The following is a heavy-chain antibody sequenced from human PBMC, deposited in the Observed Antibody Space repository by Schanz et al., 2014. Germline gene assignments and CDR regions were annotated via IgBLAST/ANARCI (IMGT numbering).Heavy chain of an antibody. D-gene: IGHD2-2*01. V-gene: IGHV1-69*02. CDR2: FIPILDVG. J-gene: IGHJ3*02. CDR1: GGTFSSFG. CDR3: ARGTMPGTFDI. Sequence: VQLEQSGAEVKKPGASVKVSCKASGGTFSSFGINWVRQAPGQGLEWVGRFIPILDVGNYAQQFQGRVTFTADKSTSTAYMELSSLRYEDTALYYCARGTMPGTFDIWGQGTMVTVSS.